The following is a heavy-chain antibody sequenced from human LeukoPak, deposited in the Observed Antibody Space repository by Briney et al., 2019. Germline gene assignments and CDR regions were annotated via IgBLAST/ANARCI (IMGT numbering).Heavy chain of an antibody. CDR2: IYPGDSDT. J-gene: IGHJ4*02. CDR3: ARQNDFRLDY. V-gene: IGHV5-51*01. CDR1: GYTFSSYW. D-gene: IGHD3-3*01. Sequence: TGGSLRLSCNGSGYTFSSYWIGWVRQMPGKGLEWMGIIYPGDSDTRYSPSLQGQVTISVDTSIGTAYLQWSSLKASDTAIYYCARQNDFRLDYWGQGTLVTVSS.